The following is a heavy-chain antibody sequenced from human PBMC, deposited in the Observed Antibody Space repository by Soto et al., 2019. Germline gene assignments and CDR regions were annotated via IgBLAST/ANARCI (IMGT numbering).Heavy chain of an antibody. CDR2: IYYSGST. J-gene: IGHJ5*02. Sequence: QLQLQESGPGLVKPSETLSLTCTVSGGSISSSSYYWGWIRQPPGKGLEWIGSIYYSGSTYYNPSLKSRVTISVDTSKNQFSLKLGSVTAADTAVYYCARHPYSSSSRWFDPWGQGTLVTVSS. CDR3: ARHPYSSSSRWFDP. V-gene: IGHV4-39*01. D-gene: IGHD6-6*01. CDR1: GGSISSSSYY.